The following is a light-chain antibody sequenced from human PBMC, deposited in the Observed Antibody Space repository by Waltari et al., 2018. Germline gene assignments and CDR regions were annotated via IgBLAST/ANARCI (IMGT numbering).Light chain of an antibody. CDR1: SSDVGSYKF. Sequence: QSALTQPASVSGSPGQSITISCTGTSSDVGSYKFVSWYQQHQAKAPKLMIYEVNKRPSGVSNRFSDSKSVNTASLTISGLQAEDDADYYCCSYGCSSRSVFGTGTRVTVL. CDR2: EVN. V-gene: IGLV2-23*02. CDR3: CSYGCSSRSV. J-gene: IGLJ1*01.